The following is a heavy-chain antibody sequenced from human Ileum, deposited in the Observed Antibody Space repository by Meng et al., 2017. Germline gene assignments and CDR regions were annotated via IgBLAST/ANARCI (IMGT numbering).Heavy chain of an antibody. J-gene: IGHJ5*02. Sequence: LQEPGPGLVKWSEPLHPTCPVPGGHISIYYGSWIRQPAGKGLEWIGRIDTSGSTNYNPSLKSRVTMSVDTSKNQFSLKLSSVTAADTAVYYCARDVVPTVTYYYNWFDPWGQGTLVTVSS. V-gene: IGHV4-4*07. CDR1: GGHISIYY. CDR2: IDTSGST. CDR3: ARDVVPTVTYYYNWFDP. D-gene: IGHD4-17*01.